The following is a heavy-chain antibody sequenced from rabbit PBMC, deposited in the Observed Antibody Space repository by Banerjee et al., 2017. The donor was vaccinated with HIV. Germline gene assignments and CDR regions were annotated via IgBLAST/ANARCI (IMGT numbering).Heavy chain of an antibody. CDR3: ARGGYDENYFNL. J-gene: IGHJ4*01. CDR1: GFSFSSGYD. Sequence: QSLEESGGDLVKPGASLTLTCTASGFSFSSGYDICWVRQAPGKGLGWIACIYTGSGHTYYASWAKGRFTISKTSSTTVTLQMTSLTAADTATYFCARGGYDENYFNLWGPGTLVTVS. CDR2: IYTGSGHT. D-gene: IGHD2-1*01. V-gene: IGHV1S40*01.